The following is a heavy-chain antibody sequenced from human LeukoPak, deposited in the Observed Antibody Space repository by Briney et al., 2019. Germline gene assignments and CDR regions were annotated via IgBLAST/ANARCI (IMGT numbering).Heavy chain of an antibody. J-gene: IGHJ5*02. CDR1: GGSISSHY. D-gene: IGHD1-1*01. CDR3: ARDPLEIGGWFDP. CDR2: IYYCEST. Sequence: SETLSLTCTVSGGSISSHYWRWIRQPPGKGLEWIGYIYYCESTNYNHSLKNRVTISVDTSKNQVSLKLSSVTAADTAVYYCARDPLEIGGWFDPWGQGTLVTVSS. V-gene: IGHV4-59*11.